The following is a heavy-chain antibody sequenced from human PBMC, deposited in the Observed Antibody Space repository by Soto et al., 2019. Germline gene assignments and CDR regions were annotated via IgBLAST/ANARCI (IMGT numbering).Heavy chain of an antibody. Sequence: QVQLVQSGAEVKKPGSSVKVSCKASGGTFSSYAISWVRQAPGQGLEWMGGIIPIFGTANYAQKFQGRVTITADESTSTAYMELSSLRSEDTAVYYCARDPVPNWGSPYYYYGMDVWGKGTTVTVSS. J-gene: IGHJ6*04. V-gene: IGHV1-69*01. CDR2: IIPIFGTA. CDR3: ARDPVPNWGSPYYYYGMDV. D-gene: IGHD7-27*01. CDR1: GGTFSSYA.